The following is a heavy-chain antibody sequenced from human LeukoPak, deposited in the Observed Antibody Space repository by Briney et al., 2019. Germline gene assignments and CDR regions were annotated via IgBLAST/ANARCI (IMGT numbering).Heavy chain of an antibody. V-gene: IGHV3-23*01. CDR2: ISGSGGST. CDR3: AKDRRNVGPSVGATGFWFDP. J-gene: IGHJ5*02. D-gene: IGHD1-26*01. CDR1: GFTFSSYA. Sequence: GGSLRLSCAASGFTFSSYAMSWVRQAPGKGLEWVSAISGSGGSTYYADSVKGRFTISRDNPKNTLYLQMNSLRAEDTAVYYCAKDRRNVGPSVGATGFWFDPWGQGTLVTVSS.